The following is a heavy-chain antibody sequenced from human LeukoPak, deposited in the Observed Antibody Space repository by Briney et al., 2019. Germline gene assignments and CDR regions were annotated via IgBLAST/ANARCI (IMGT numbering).Heavy chain of an antibody. J-gene: IGHJ3*02. D-gene: IGHD2-2*01. Sequence: GGSLRLSCAASGFTFNNAWMTWVRQAPGKGLEGVGRIKSKTDGGTTDYAAPVKGRFIISRDDSKNTLYLQMNSLKTEDTAVYYCTTEGEYCSSTSCPDMDAFDIWGQGTMVTVSS. CDR3: TTEGEYCSSTSCPDMDAFDI. CDR1: GFTFNNAW. CDR2: IKSKTDGGTT. V-gene: IGHV3-15*01.